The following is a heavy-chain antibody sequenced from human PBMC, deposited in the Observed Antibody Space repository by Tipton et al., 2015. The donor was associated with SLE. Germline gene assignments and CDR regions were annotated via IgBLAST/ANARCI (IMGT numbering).Heavy chain of an antibody. V-gene: IGHV4-31*03. CDR1: TGSMRGHY. CDR2: IYYSGST. CDR3: AREDIVVVPTAMSHHYYFFMDV. Sequence: TLSLTCTVSTGSMRGHYWSWIRQHPGKGLEWVGHIYYSGSTYYNPSLQSRLTISVNTSENQFSLKLSSVTAADTAVYYCAREDIVVVPTAMSHHYYFFMDVWGKGTTVTVSS. J-gene: IGHJ6*03. D-gene: IGHD2-2*01.